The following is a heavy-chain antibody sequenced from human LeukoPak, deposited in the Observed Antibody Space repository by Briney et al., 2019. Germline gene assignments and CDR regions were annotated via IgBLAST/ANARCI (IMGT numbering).Heavy chain of an antibody. CDR1: GFTFSTYA. V-gene: IGHV3-23*01. CDR3: AKRPDCCTASCRRFEY. Sequence: GGSLRLSCAASGFTFSTYAMRWVRQAPGQGLECVSSISSDGGSTYYAESVKGRFTVSRDNSKNTLYLQMDSLRAEDTAVYYCAKRPDCCTASCRRFEYWGQGTLVTVTS. D-gene: IGHD2-21*01. J-gene: IGHJ4*02. CDR2: ISSDGGST.